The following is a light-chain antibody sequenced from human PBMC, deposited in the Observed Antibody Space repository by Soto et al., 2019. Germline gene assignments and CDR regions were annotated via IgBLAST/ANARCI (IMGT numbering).Light chain of an antibody. CDR1: QSIANY. CDR2: AAS. J-gene: IGKJ4*01. Sequence: DIQTTQSPSSPSAPVRPRANITCTSSQSIANYLNWYQQKPGTAPKLLIFAASSLRSGVPSRLSGSGSGTDFTLTISSLQTEDFATYYCKQSFSPPLTFGGGTKVDIK. CDR3: KQSFSPPLT. V-gene: IGKV1-39*01.